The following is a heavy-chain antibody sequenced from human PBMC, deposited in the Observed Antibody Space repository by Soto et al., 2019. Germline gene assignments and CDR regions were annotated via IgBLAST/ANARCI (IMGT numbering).Heavy chain of an antibody. CDR1: GYTLIMYY. CDR2: IIPIFGTA. J-gene: IGHJ5*02. Sequence: SVKVSCKASGYTLIMYYIHWVRQAPGQGLEWMGGIIPIFGTANYAQKFQGRVTITADESTSTAYMELSSLRSEDTAVYYCATDFGAVAGGNWFDPWGQGTLVTVSS. V-gene: IGHV1-69*13. CDR3: ATDFGAVAGGNWFDP. D-gene: IGHD6-19*01.